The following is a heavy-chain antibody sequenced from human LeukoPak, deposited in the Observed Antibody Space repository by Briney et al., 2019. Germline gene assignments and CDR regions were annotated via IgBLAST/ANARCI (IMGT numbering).Heavy chain of an antibody. Sequence: GGSLRLSCAASGFTFSSYGMHWVRQAPGKGLEWVAFIRYDGSNKYYADSVKGRFTISRDNSKNTLYLQMNSLRAEDTAVYYCARDLQTGYGMDVWGQGTTVTVSS. CDR1: GFTFSSYG. CDR2: IRYDGSNK. D-gene: IGHD1-1*01. J-gene: IGHJ6*02. CDR3: ARDLQTGYGMDV. V-gene: IGHV3-30*02.